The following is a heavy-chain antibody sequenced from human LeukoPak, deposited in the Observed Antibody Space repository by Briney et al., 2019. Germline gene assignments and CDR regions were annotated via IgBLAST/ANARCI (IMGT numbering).Heavy chain of an antibody. CDR2: INHSGST. CDR3: ARGENKYSSGWTGSYNWFDP. V-gene: IGHV4-34*01. J-gene: IGHJ5*02. Sequence: SETLSLTCAVYGGSFSGYYWSWIRQPPGKGLEWIGEINHSGSTNYNPSLKSRVTISVDTSKNQFSLKLSSVTAADTAAYYCARGENKYSSGWTGSYNWFDPWGQGTLVTVSS. D-gene: IGHD6-19*01. CDR1: GGSFSGYY.